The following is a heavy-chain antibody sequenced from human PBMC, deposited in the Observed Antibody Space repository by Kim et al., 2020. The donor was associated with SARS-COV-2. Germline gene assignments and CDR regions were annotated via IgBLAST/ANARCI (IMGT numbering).Heavy chain of an antibody. CDR3: ASFVAGRGDDNWFDP. CDR1: GFTFSSYA. V-gene: IGHV3-33*01. CDR2: IWYDGSNK. J-gene: IGHJ5*02. D-gene: IGHD6-19*01. Sequence: GGSLRLSCAASGFTFSSYAMHWVRQAPGKGLEWVAVIWYDGSNKYYADSVKGRFTISRDNSKNTLYLQMNSLRAEDTAVYYCASFVAGRGDDNWFDPWGQGTLVTVSS.